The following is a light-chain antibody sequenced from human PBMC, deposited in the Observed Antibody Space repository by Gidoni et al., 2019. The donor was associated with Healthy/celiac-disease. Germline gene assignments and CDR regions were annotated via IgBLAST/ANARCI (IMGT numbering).Light chain of an antibody. CDR3: QQYNTWPRT. J-gene: IGKJ4*01. V-gene: IGKV3-15*01. CDR2: GAS. Sequence: EIVLTQSPATLSVSPGTRATLSCRASQSVSSNLAWYQQKPGQAPRLLIYGASTRATGIPARFSGSRSGTEFTLTISSLQSEDFAVYYCQQYNTWPRTFGGGTKVEIK. CDR1: QSVSSN.